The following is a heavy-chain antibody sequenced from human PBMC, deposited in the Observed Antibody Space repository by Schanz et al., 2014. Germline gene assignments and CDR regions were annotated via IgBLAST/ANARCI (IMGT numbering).Heavy chain of an antibody. Sequence: EVHLEESGGGVVQPGGSLRLSCAASGFTFSNHALSWVRQAPGKGLEWVSGIGGSGDSTHYADSVRGRFTISRDNSMNTVYLQMNSLRSDDAAVYYCARAQGVIRLYYGVDVWGQGTTVTVSS. V-gene: IGHV3-23*04. CDR1: GFTFSNHA. CDR3: ARAQGVIRLYYGVDV. J-gene: IGHJ6*02. D-gene: IGHD3-10*01. CDR2: IGGSGDST.